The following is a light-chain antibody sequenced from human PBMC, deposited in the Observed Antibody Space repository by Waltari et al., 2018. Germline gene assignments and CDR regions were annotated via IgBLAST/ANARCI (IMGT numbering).Light chain of an antibody. J-gene: IGLJ3*02. CDR2: EDT. CDR3: CSYAGRRTLV. CDR1: SSDVGSQNL. Sequence: QSALTQPAAVSGSPGQTITISCTGTSSDVGSQNLVSWYQASPGKAPKLLIYEDTKRPSGSSDRFSGSKSGNTASLTISGRQAEDEADYYCCSYAGRRTLVFGGGTKVTVL. V-gene: IGLV2-23*01.